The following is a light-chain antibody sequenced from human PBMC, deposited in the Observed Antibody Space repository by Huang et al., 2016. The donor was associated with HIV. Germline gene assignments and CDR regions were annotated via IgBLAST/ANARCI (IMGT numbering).Light chain of an antibody. CDR1: QSVSSY. CDR3: QQYNNKWYT. CDR2: GAS. V-gene: IGKV3-15*01. Sequence: EILMTQSPATLSVSPGDRATLSCRDSQSVSSYLSWYQQKPGQAPRILIYGASTRATGSPARVSGSGSGTEFTLTISSLQSEDFAVYFCQQYNNKWYTFGQGTKLEMK. J-gene: IGKJ2*01.